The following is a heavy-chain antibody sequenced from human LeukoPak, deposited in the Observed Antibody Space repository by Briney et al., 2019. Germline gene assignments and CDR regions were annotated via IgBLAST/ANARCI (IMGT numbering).Heavy chain of an antibody. CDR1: GYTFPSYY. CDR2: INPSGGST. J-gene: IGHJ4*02. D-gene: IGHD2-15*01. Sequence: ASVKVSCKASGYTFPSYYMHWVRQATGQGLEWMGIINPSGGSTSYAQKFQGRVTMTRDTSTSTVYMELSSLRSEDTAVYYCARDRGRTFSGGEFDYWGQGTLVTFSS. CDR3: ARDRGRTFSGGEFDY. V-gene: IGHV1-46*01.